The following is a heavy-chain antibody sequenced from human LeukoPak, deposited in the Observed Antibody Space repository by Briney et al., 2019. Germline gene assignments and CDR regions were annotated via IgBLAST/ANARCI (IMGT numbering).Heavy chain of an antibody. D-gene: IGHD3-10*01. V-gene: IGHV1-69*05. CDR2: IIPIFGTA. J-gene: IGHJ1*01. CDR3: ARGPSLSVLLWFGFQH. Sequence: GASVKVSCKASGGTFSSYAISWVRQAPGQGLEWMGGIIPIFGTANYAQKFQGRVTITTDESTSTAYMELSSLRSEDTAVYYCARGPSLSVLLWFGFQHWGQGTLVTVSS. CDR1: GGTFSSYA.